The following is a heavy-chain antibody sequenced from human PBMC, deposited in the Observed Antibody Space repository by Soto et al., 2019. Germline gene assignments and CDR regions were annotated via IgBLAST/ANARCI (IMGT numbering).Heavy chain of an antibody. Sequence: QVQLVESGGGLVKPGGSLRLSCAASGFTFSDYYMSWIRQTQGKGLEWVSYISSSGSTIYYADSVKGRFTISTDTAKNSLYLQMNSLRAADAAVYYCARGLHGDYVYHYYYMDVWGKGTTVTVSS. CDR3: ARGLHGDYVYHYYYMDV. D-gene: IGHD4-17*01. J-gene: IGHJ6*03. CDR2: ISSSGSTI. CDR1: GFTFSDYY. V-gene: IGHV3-11*01.